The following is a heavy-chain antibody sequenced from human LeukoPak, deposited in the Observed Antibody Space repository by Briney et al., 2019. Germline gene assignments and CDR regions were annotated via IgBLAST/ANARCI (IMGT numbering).Heavy chain of an antibody. J-gene: IGHJ2*01. CDR3: ARESPVLLWFGESVPYWYFDL. V-gene: IGHV3-64*01. D-gene: IGHD3-10*01. CDR2: ISSNGGST. CDR1: GFTFSSYA. Sequence: GGSLRLSCAASGFTFSSYAMHWVRQAPGKGLEYVSAISSNGGSTYYANSVKGRFTISRDNSKNTLYLQMGSLRAEDMAVYYCARESPVLLWFGESVPYWYFDLWGRGTLVTVSS.